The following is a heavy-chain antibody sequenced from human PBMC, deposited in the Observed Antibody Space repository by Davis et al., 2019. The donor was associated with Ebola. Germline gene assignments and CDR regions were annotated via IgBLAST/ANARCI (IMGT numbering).Heavy chain of an antibody. CDR2: FYDDDNT. J-gene: IGHJ3*02. CDR1: GFSVSSYY. D-gene: IGHD6-19*01. CDR3: ARRLYSSGWYSGAFDI. Sequence: GESLKISCAASGFSVSSYYISWVRQAPGLRLEWVSIFYDDDNTYYADSVKGRFTISRDTSKNTLYLQMNSLRAEDTAVYRCARRLYSSGWYSGAFDIWGQGTMVTVSS. V-gene: IGHV3-53*01.